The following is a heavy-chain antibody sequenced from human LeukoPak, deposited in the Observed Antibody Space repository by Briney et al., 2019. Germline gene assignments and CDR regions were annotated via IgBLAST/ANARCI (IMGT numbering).Heavy chain of an antibody. CDR3: ARYWDGYGHDAFDI. CDR1: GYTFTSYG. J-gene: IGHJ3*02. Sequence: ASVKVSCKASGYTFTSYGISWVRQAPGQGLEWMGWISAYNGNTNYAQKLQGRVTMTTDTSTSTAYMELRSLRSDDTAVYYCARYWDGYGHDAFDIWGQGTMVTVSS. V-gene: IGHV1-18*01. D-gene: IGHD5-24*01. CDR2: ISAYNGNT.